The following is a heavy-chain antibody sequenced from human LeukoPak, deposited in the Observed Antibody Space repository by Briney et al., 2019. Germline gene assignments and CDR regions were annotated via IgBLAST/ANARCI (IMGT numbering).Heavy chain of an antibody. D-gene: IGHD5-18*01. CDR3: AKLSSPKYSYGTDLDY. J-gene: IGHJ4*02. CDR2: ISGSGGST. V-gene: IGHV3-23*01. Sequence: PGGSLRLSCAASGFTFSSYAMSWVCQAPGKGLEWVSAISGSGGSTYYADSVKGRFTISRDNSKNTLYLQMNSLRAEDTAVYYCAKLSSPKYSYGTDLDYWGQGTLVTVSS. CDR1: GFTFSSYA.